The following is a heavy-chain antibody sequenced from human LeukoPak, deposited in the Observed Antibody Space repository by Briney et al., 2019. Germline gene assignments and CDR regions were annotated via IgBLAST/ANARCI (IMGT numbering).Heavy chain of an antibody. Sequence: PGGSPRLSCAASGFTVSRNYMSWVRQAPGKGREWVSIIYIGGNTYYADYVKGRFTLYRDNSRNTLYLQMNSLRAEDAAVYYCASLWAGNYWGQGPLVTVPS. CDR3: ASLWAGNY. D-gene: IGHD3-10*01. V-gene: IGHV3-53*01. CDR1: GFTVSRNY. J-gene: IGHJ4*02. CDR2: IYIGGNT.